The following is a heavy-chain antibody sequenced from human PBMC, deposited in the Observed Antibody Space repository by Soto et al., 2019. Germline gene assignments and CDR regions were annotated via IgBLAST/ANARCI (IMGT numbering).Heavy chain of an antibody. D-gene: IGHD3-9*01. J-gene: IGHJ4*02. CDR1: GYTFTSYC. V-gene: IGHV1-18*04. CDR2: ISAYNGNT. CDR3: ARDILRYFDWLTDY. Sequence: ASVKVSCKASGYTFTSYCISWVRQAPGQGLEWMGWISAYNGNTNYAQKLQGRVTMTTDTSTSTAYMELRSLRSDDTAVYYCARDILRYFDWLTDYWGQGTLVTVSS.